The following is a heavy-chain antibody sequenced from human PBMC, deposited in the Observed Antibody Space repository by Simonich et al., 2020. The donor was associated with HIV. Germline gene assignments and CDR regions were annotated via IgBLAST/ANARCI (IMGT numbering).Heavy chain of an antibody. J-gene: IGHJ4*02. Sequence: QVQVKQWGAGLLKPSETLSLTCAVYGGSFRGYYWSWIRQPPGKGLEWIGEVNHSGSATYNASLKSRITISVDTSENQFSLKLSSVTAADTAVYYCARGFPFISLGSYWGQGTLVTVSS. CDR3: ARGFPFISLGSY. V-gene: IGHV4-34*01. D-gene: IGHD2-15*01. CDR2: VNHSGSA. CDR1: GGSFRGYY.